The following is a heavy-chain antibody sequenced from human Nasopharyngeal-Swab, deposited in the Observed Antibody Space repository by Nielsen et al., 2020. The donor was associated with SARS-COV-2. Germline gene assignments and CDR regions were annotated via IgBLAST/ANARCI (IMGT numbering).Heavy chain of an antibody. D-gene: IGHD3-10*01. J-gene: IGHJ4*02. Sequence: GESLKISCKGSGYSFTSYWIGWVRQMPGKGLEWMGIIYPGDSDTRYSPSFQGQVTISADKSISTAYLQWSSLKASDTAMYYCARQGTHYYGSGSYYTQFDYWGQGTLVTVPS. CDR2: IYPGDSDT. CDR3: ARQGTHYYGSGSYYTQFDY. V-gene: IGHV5-51*01. CDR1: GYSFTSYW.